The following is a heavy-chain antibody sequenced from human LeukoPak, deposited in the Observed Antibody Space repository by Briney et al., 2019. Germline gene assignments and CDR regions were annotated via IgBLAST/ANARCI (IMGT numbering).Heavy chain of an antibody. CDR1: GYSISSGYY. J-gene: IGHJ5*02. V-gene: IGHV4-38-2*01. Sequence: SETLSLTCAVSGYSISSGYYWGWIRQPPGKGLEWIGIIYHSGSTYYNPSLKSRVTISVDTSKNQFSLKLSSVTAADTAVYYCASVVVPAAIPWFDPWGQGTLVTVSS. CDR2: IYHSGST. CDR3: ASVVVPAAIPWFDP. D-gene: IGHD2-2*01.